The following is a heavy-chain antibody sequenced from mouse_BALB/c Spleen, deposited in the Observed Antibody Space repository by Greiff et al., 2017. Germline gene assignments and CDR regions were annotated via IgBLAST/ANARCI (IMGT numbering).Heavy chain of an antibody. Sequence: EVKLMESGPGLVKPSQSLSLSCTVTGYSITSDYVWNWIRQFPGNKLEWMGYISYSGSTSYNPSLKSRISITRDTSKNQFFLQLKSVTTEDTATYDCASNYWYDVFAMDYWGQGTSVTVSS. D-gene: IGHD2-14*01. CDR3: ASNYWYDVFAMDY. V-gene: IGHV3-2*02. CDR1: GYSITSDYV. CDR2: ISYSGST. J-gene: IGHJ4*01.